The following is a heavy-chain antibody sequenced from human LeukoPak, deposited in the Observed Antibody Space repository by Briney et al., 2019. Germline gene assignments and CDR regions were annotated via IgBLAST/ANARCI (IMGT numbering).Heavy chain of an antibody. CDR3: AREFEYRTSGAGY. J-gene: IGHJ4*02. V-gene: IGHV3-21*01. D-gene: IGHD6-6*01. Sequence: PGGSLRLSCAASGFTFSSYSMNWVRQTPGKGLEWVSSMSINSGLKYRADSVKGRFTISRDNAKNSLYLQMNSLRAEDTAVYYCAREFEYRTSGAGYWGQGTLVTVSS. CDR2: MSINSGLK. CDR1: GFTFSSYS.